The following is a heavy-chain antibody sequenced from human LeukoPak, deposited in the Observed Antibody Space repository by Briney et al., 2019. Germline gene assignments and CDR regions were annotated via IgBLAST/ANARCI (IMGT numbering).Heavy chain of an antibody. CDR2: IYYSGST. J-gene: IGHJ4*02. CDR1: GGSISSSSYY. V-gene: IGHV4-39*01. Sequence: PSETLSLTCTVSGGSISSSSYYWGWIRQPPGKGLEWIGSIYYSGSTYYNPSLKSRVTISVDTSKNQFSLTLSSVTAADTAVYYCARQEVVPAAMYDYWGQGTLVTVSS. D-gene: IGHD2-2*01. CDR3: ARQEVVPAAMYDY.